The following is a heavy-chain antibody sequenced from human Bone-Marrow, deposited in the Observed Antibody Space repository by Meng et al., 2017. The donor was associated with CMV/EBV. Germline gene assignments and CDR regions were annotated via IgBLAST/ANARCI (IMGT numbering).Heavy chain of an antibody. Sequence: GESLKISCAASGFTFSSYEMNWVRQAPGKGLEWISYIGTSGYTIYYADSVQGRFTMSRDNAKNSVYLQMDSLGVEDTAVYYCARVPEGSGWSYYYYGMDVWGQGTTVTVSS. J-gene: IGHJ6*02. CDR2: IGTSGYTI. V-gene: IGHV3-48*03. CDR3: ARVPEGSGWSYYYYGMDV. CDR1: GFTFSSYE. D-gene: IGHD6-19*01.